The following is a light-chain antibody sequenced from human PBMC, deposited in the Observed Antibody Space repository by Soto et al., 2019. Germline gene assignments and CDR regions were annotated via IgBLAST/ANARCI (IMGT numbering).Light chain of an antibody. CDR2: EDS. J-gene: IGLJ2*01. CDR3: CSYAGRSTLV. V-gene: IGLV2-23*01. CDR1: SSDVGSYNL. Sequence: QSALTQPASVSGSPGQSITISCTGTSSDVGSYNLVSWSQQHPGKAPKLMIYEDSRRPSGVSNRFSGSKSGNTASLTISGLQAEDEADYYCCSYAGRSTLVFGGGTKLTVL.